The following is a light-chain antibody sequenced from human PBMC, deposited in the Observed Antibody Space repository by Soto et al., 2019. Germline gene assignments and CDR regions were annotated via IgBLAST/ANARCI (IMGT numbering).Light chain of an antibody. J-gene: IGKJ3*01. Sequence: DIQLTQSRSSLSASVGDRVIITCRASQTIIRYLNWYQQKPGRAPNLLIYAASNLQSGVPSRFSGSASGTELTLTISSLQPEDFATYYCQQSYSTLFSFGPGTKVEIK. CDR3: QQSYSTLFS. CDR2: AAS. V-gene: IGKV1-39*01. CDR1: QTIIRY.